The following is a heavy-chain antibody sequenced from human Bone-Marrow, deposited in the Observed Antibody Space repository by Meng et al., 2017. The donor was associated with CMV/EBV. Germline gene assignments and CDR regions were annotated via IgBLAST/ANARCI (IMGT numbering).Heavy chain of an antibody. D-gene: IGHD6-6*01. CDR1: GFTFSSYA. CDR2: ISGSGGST. Sequence: ETLSLTCAASGFTFSSYAMSWVRQAPGKGLEWVSAISGSGGSTYYADSVKGRFTISRDNSKNTLYLQMNSLRAEDTAVYYCARTESSSPHFDYWGQGTLVTVSS. CDR3: ARTESSSPHFDY. J-gene: IGHJ4*02. V-gene: IGHV3-23*01.